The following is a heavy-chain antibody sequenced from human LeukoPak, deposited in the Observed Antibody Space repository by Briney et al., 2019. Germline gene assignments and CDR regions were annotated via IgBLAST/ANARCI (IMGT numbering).Heavy chain of an antibody. V-gene: IGHV3-53*01. J-gene: IGHJ3*02. D-gene: IGHD5-24*01. CDR2: IYSDGNA. CDR3: ARVKRDGFNSDAFDI. CDR1: GSTVSSNY. Sequence: GGSLRLSCAVSGSTVSSNYMSWVRQTAGKGLEWVSVIYSDGNAYYADSVRGRFTISRDNSKNTLYLQMNSLRAEDTAVYYCARVKRDGFNSDAFDIWGQGTMVTVSS.